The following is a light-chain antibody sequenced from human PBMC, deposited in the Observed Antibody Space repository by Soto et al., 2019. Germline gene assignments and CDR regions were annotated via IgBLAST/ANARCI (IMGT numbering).Light chain of an antibody. Sequence: DIVMTQSPATLSVSPGERATLSCRASQSVASNLAWYQQRPGQAPGLLIYGASTRATGVPARFSGSGSGTEFTLTISSLQSEDFAIYYCHHYNNWPHTFGGGTKVEIK. CDR1: QSVASN. J-gene: IGKJ4*01. CDR3: HHYNNWPHT. CDR2: GAS. V-gene: IGKV3-15*01.